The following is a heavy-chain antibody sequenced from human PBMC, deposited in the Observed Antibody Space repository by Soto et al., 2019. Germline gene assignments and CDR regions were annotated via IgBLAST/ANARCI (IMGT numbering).Heavy chain of an antibody. CDR1: GFTFSSYG. V-gene: IGHV3-30*18. CDR2: ISYDGSNK. J-gene: IGHJ6*02. D-gene: IGHD2-2*01. Sequence: GGSLRLSCAASGFTFSSYGMHWVRQAPGKGLEWVAVISYDGSNKYYADSVKGRFTISRDNSKNTLYLQMNSLRAEDTAVYYCAKDICSTSCLHYYYYGMDVWGQGTTVTVSS. CDR3: AKDICSTSCLHYYYYGMDV.